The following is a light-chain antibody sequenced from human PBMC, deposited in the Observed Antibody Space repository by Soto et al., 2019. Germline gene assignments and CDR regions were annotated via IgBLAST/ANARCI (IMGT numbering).Light chain of an antibody. CDR1: QSVSSSY. CDR2: GAS. CDR3: QQYASSPVYT. J-gene: IGKJ2*01. Sequence: EIVLTQSPGTLSLSPGERATLSCRASQSVSSSYLAWYQQKPGQAPRLLIYGASSRATGIPDRFSGSGSGTDLTLTISRLEPEDFAVYYWQQYASSPVYTFGQGTKLQIK. V-gene: IGKV3-20*01.